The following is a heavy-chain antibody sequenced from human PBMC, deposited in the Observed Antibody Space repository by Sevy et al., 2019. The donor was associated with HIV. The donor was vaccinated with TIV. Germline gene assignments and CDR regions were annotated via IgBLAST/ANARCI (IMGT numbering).Heavy chain of an antibody. D-gene: IGHD6-19*01. Sequence: GGSLSLSCAASGFTFSSYGMHWVRQAPGKGLDWVTVISYDGSNKYYADSVKGRFTISRDNSKNTLYLQMNSLRVEDTAVYYCAKGGQWLVRDWFDPWGQGTLVTVSS. CDR2: ISYDGSNK. CDR1: GFTFSSYG. J-gene: IGHJ5*02. V-gene: IGHV3-30*18. CDR3: AKGGQWLVRDWFDP.